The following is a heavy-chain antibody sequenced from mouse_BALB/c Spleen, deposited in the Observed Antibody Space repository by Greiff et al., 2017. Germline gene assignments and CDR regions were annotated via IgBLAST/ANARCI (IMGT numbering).Heavy chain of an antibody. V-gene: IGHV2-6-4*01. CDR2: IWGGGST. CDR1: GFSLSRYS. J-gene: IGHJ4*01. D-gene: IGHD2-10*01. Sequence: VMLVESGPGLVAPSQSLSITCTVSGFSLSRYSVHWVRQPPGKGLEWLGMIWGGGSTDYNSDLKSRLSISKDNSKSQVFLKMNSLQTDDTAMYYCARNKAYYGNYGNAMDYWGQGTSVTVSS. CDR3: ARNKAYYGNYGNAMDY.